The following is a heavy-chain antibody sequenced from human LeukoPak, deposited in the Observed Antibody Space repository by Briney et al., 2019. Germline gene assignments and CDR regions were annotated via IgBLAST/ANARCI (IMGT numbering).Heavy chain of an antibody. CDR3: ARAPGIAVAYDAFDI. J-gene: IGHJ3*02. CDR1: GFTVSSNY. D-gene: IGHD6-19*01. CDR2: IYSGGST. V-gene: IGHV3-66*01. Sequence: PGGSLRLSCAASGFTVSSNYMSWVRQAPGKGLEWVSVIYSGGSTYYADSVKGRFTISRDNSKNTLYLQMNSLRAEDTAVYYCARAPGIAVAYDAFDIWGQGTVVTVSS.